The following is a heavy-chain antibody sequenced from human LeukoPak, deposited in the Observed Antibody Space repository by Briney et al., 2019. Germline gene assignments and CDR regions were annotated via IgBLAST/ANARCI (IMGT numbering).Heavy chain of an antibody. Sequence: PSETLSLTCAVYGGSFSGYYWSWIRQPPGKGLEWIGEINHSGSTNYNPSLKSRVTISVDTSKNQFSLKLSSVTAADTAVYYCARGKQGVVVPAARKALDIWGQGTMVTVSS. V-gene: IGHV4-34*01. J-gene: IGHJ3*02. D-gene: IGHD2-2*01. CDR3: ARGKQGVVVPAARKALDI. CDR1: GGSFSGYY. CDR2: INHSGST.